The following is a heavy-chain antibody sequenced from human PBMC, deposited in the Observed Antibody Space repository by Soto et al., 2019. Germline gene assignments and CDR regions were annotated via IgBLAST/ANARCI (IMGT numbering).Heavy chain of an antibody. CDR1: GGSFSGYY. Sequence: SETLSLTCAVYGGSFSGYYWSWIRQPPGKGLEWIGEINHSGSTNYNPSLKSRVTISVDTSKDQFSLKLKSVTAADTALYYCARQRTSVVTQAYFDVWGPGSLVTVSS. V-gene: IGHV4-34*01. J-gene: IGHJ4*02. CDR3: ARQRTSVVTQAYFDV. D-gene: IGHD2-21*02. CDR2: INHSGST.